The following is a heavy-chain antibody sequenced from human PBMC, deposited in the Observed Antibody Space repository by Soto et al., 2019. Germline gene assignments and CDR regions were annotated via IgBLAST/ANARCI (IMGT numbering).Heavy chain of an antibody. CDR2: INPSGGST. V-gene: IGHV1-46*01. CDR1: GYTFTSYY. D-gene: IGHD2-2*01. Sequence: QVQLVQSGAEVKKPGASVKVSCKASGYTFTSYYMHWVRQAPGQGLEWMAIINPSGGSTSYAQKCQGKVTMTRDTSTSTVYMKLSSLGSEDKAVYYCARDQDIVVVPAAMGYYYYAMDVSGQGTTVTVSS. CDR3: ARDQDIVVVPAAMGYYYYAMDV. J-gene: IGHJ6*02.